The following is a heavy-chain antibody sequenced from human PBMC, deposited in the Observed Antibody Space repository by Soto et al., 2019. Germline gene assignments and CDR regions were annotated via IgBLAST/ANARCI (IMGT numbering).Heavy chain of an antibody. V-gene: IGHV3-48*02. D-gene: IGHD3-10*01. CDR2: ITSSNNRI. CDR3: AKDGTRYGSGSYLFDY. J-gene: IGHJ4*02. CDR1: GFTFSTYS. Sequence: GGSLRLSCVGSGFTFSTYSMSWVRQAPGKGPEWISFITSSNNRIFYADSVKGRFTISRDNGLNSLYLQMTSLRDEDTALYYCAKDGTRYGSGSYLFDYWGQGTLVTVSS.